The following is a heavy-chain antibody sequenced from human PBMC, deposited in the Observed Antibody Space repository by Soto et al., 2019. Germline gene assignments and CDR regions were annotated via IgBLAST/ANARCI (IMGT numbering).Heavy chain of an antibody. D-gene: IGHD6-19*01. CDR1: GESNSRSE. CDR2: LYYGRST. CDR3: ARGGQWLVPYYYYGMDV. V-gene: IGHV4-59*08. Sequence: SQPISGTCAVGGESNSRSEWTWNRKNQGKGLESIGYLYYGRSTYYNPSLKSRVTISVDTSKNQFSLKLSSVTAADTAVYYCARGGQWLVPYYYYGMDVWGQGTTVTVSS. J-gene: IGHJ6*02.